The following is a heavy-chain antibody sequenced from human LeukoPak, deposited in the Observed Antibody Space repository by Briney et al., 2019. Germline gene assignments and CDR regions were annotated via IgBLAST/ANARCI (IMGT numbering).Heavy chain of an antibody. D-gene: IGHD3-22*01. J-gene: IGHJ4*02. Sequence: PSETPSLTSAVYGGSFTVDYWSWGSHPPQKGLWWSWEINHSGSKNYNPSLKSRVTISVDTSKNQFSLKLSSVTAADTAVYYCARGLGAYFTMIVGGYFDYWGQGTLVTVSS. CDR1: GGSFTVDY. V-gene: IGHV4-34*01. CDR2: INHSGSK. CDR3: ARGLGAYFTMIVGGYFDY.